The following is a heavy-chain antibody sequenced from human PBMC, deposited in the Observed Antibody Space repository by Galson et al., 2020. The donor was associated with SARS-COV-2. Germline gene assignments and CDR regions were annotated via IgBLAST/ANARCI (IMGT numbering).Heavy chain of an antibody. CDR3: ARGFDY. CDR2: IYYSGST. V-gene: IGHV4-59*01. CDR1: GGPISSYY. J-gene: IGHJ4*02. Sequence: SETLSLTCTVPGGPISSYYWSWIRQPPGKGLEWIGYIYYSGSTNYNPSLKSRVTISVDTSKNQFSLKLSSVTAADTAVYYCARGFDYWGQGTLVTVSS.